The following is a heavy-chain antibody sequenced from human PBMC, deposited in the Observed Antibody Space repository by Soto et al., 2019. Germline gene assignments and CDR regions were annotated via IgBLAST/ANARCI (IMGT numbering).Heavy chain of an antibody. CDR1: GFTFSKYW. CDR2: MNQDGSEK. CDR3: ARDHGSADRPRYFDY. D-gene: IGHD6-6*01. J-gene: IGHJ4*02. Sequence: PGGSLRLSCAASGFTFSKYWMNWVRQAPGKGLEWVANMNQDGSEKYYVDSVKGRFTISRDNAKNSLYLQMNSLRAEDTAVYYCARDHGSADRPRYFDYWGQGTLVTVSS. V-gene: IGHV3-7*01.